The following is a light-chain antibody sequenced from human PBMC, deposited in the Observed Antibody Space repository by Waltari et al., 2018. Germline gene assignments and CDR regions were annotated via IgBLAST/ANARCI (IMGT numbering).Light chain of an antibody. V-gene: IGKV3-11*01. Sequence: ELVLTQSPASLSLSPGERDTLSCRASQSVSSYLAWYQQKPGQAPRLLIYDSSNRATGIPARYSGRASGTDFTLTIRSLEPEDFAVYYCQQRSNWPITFGQGTRLEIK. CDR3: QQRSNWPIT. CDR2: DSS. J-gene: IGKJ5*01. CDR1: QSVSSY.